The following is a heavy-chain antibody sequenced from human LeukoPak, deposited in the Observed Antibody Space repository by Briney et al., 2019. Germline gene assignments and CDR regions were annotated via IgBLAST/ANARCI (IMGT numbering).Heavy chain of an antibody. Sequence: GESLKISCKGSGYSFTSYWIGWVRQMPGKGLEWMGIIYPGDSDTRYSPSFQGQVTISADKSISTAYLQWSSLKASDTAMYYCARHVRALRYFDWLFPDAFDIWGQGTMVTVSS. CDR3: ARHVRALRYFDWLFPDAFDI. D-gene: IGHD3-9*01. CDR2: IYPGDSDT. CDR1: GYSFTSYW. J-gene: IGHJ3*02. V-gene: IGHV5-51*01.